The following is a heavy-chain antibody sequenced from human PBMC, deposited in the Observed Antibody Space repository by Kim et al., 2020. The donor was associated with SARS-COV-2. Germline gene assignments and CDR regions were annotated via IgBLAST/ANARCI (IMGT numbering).Heavy chain of an antibody. CDR2: ITYDGSNI. Sequence: GGSLRLSCAASGFTFSSYGMNWVRQAPGKGLEWVSFITYDGSNIYYADSVKGRFTISRDNSKNTLYLQMNSLRAEDTAVYYCARISSESYCGSFDYGGQG. D-gene: IGHD1-26*01. J-gene: IGHJ4*02. CDR3: ARISSESYCGSFDY. CDR1: GFTFSSYG. V-gene: IGHV3-30*03.